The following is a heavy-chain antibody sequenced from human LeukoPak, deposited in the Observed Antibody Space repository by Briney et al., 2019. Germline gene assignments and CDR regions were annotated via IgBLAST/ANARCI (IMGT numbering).Heavy chain of an antibody. J-gene: IGHJ4*02. CDR2: ISGSGDST. Sequence: GGSLRLSCAASGFTFSTYAMSWVRQAPGKGLXWVSGISGSGDSTNYADSVKGRFTISRDNSKNTQYLQMNSLRAEDTAVYYCARGSYNPFDYWGQGTLVTVSS. CDR1: GFTFSTYA. CDR3: ARGSYNPFDY. D-gene: IGHD3-16*01. V-gene: IGHV3-23*01.